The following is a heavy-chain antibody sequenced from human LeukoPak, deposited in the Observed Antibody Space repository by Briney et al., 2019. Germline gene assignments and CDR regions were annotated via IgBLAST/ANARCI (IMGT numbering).Heavy chain of an antibody. CDR3: GKDPNGDYVGAFDFQR. V-gene: IGHV3-23*01. CDR2: ITGSGATT. J-gene: IGHJ1*01. D-gene: IGHD4-17*01. CDR1: GFTFRNYA. Sequence: GGSLRLSCAASGFTFRNYAVVWVRQAPGKGLEWVSAITGSGATTSYADSVRGRFTIYRDNSKNTLYLQMNSLRGEDTAVYYCGKDPNGDYVGAFDFQRWGQGTLVTVSS.